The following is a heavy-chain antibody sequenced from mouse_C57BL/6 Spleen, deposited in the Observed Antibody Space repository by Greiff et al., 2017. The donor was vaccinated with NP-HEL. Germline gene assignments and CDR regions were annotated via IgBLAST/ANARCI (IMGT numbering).Heavy chain of an antibody. CDR1: GYTFTSYW. CDR3: ARSDFNKPYYFDY. V-gene: IGHV1-64*01. Sequence: QVQLQQPGAELVKPGASVKLSCKASGYTFTSYWMHWVKQRPGQGLEWIGMIHPNSGSTNYNEKFKSKATLTVDKSSSTAYMQLSSLTSEDAAVYYCARSDFNKPYYFDYWGQGTTLTVSS. J-gene: IGHJ2*01. CDR2: IHPNSGST.